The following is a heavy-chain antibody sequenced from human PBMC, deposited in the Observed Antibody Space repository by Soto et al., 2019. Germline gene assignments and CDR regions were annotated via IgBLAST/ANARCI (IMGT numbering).Heavy chain of an antibody. CDR1: GGSISSGGYY. V-gene: IGHV4-31*03. D-gene: IGHD3-10*01. CDR3: ARDRGDLRGPYYYYYGMDV. Sequence: QVQLQESGPGLVKPSQTLSLTCTVSGGSISSGGYYWSWIRQHPGKGLEWIGYIYYSGSTYYNPSLKRRVTISVDTSKNQFSLKLSSVTAADTAVYYCARDRGDLRGPYYYYYGMDVWGQGTTVTVSS. J-gene: IGHJ6*02. CDR2: IYYSGST.